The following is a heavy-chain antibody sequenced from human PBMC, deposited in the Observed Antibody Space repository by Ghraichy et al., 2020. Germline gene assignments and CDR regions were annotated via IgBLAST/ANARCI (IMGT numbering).Heavy chain of an antibody. J-gene: IGHJ4*02. V-gene: IGHV4-39*01. CDR3: ARHDVEGVNGVSEVADDRRDYFDY. CDR2: MYSGSP. CDR1: GGSISSGHYY. D-gene: IGHD6-19*01. Sequence: SETLSLTCTVFGGSISSGHYYWGWIRQSPGKGLEWIGSMYSGSPHYNTTLKSRVTIYVDTSKNQFSLKLTSVTATDTATYYCARHDVEGVNGVSEVADDRRDYFDYWGQGTLVTGSS.